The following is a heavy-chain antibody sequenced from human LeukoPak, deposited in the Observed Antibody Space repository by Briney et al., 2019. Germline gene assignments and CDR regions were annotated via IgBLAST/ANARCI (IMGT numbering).Heavy chain of an antibody. CDR2: MYYSGST. D-gene: IGHD2-21*02. J-gene: IGHJ5*01. CDR1: GGSVSGGNYF. V-gene: IGHV4-30-4*01. CDR3: ARATDAIFDWFDS. Sequence: PSQTLSLTCTVSGGSVSGGNYFWPWIRQPPGKGLEWIGYMYYSGSTYYNPSLKSRVIISVDPSKNQFTLKLTSVSAADTAMYYCARATDAIFDWFDSWGQGTLVTVSS.